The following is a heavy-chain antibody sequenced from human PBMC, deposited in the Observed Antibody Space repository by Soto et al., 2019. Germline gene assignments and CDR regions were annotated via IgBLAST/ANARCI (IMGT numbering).Heavy chain of an antibody. CDR1: GFTFSSYG. V-gene: IGHV3-30*18. J-gene: IGHJ6*02. CDR3: AKAPSQVVAAGGGYGMDV. Sequence: QVQLVESGGGVVQPGRSLRLSCAASGFTFSSYGMHWVRQAPGKGLEWVAVISYDGSNKYYADSVKGRFTISRDNSKNTLYLQMNSLRAEDTAVYYCAKAPSQVVAAGGGYGMDVWGQGTTVTVSS. D-gene: IGHD2-15*01. CDR2: ISYDGSNK.